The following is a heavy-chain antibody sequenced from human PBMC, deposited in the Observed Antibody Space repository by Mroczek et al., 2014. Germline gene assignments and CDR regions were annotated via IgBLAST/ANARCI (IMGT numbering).Heavy chain of an antibody. J-gene: IGHJ1*01. D-gene: IGHD3-22*01. V-gene: IGHV1-8*01. CDR2: MNPNSGNT. CDR3: ARAARPYYYDSSGYYRAEYFQH. CDR1: GYTFTSYD. Sequence: QVQLVESGAEVKKPGASVKVSCKASGYTFTSYDINWVRQATGQGLEWMGWMNPNSGNTGYAQKFQGRVTMTRNTSISTAYMELSSLRSEDTAVYYCARAARPYYYDSSGYYRAEYFQHVGP.